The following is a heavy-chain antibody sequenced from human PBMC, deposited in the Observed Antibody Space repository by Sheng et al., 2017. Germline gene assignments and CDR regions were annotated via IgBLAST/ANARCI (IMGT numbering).Heavy chain of an antibody. CDR1: GFTFSSYS. V-gene: IGHV3-21*01. D-gene: IGHD6-13*01. J-gene: IGHJ6*03. CDR2: ISSSSSYI. Sequence: EVQLVESGGGLVKPGGSLRLSCAASGFTFSSYSMNWVRQAPGKGLEWVSSISSSSSYIYYADSVKGRFTISRDNAKNSLYLQMNSLRAEDTAVYYCARYPAPIAAAGTGKKGRYYYYMDVWGKGTTVTVSS. CDR3: ARYPAPIAAAGTGKKGRYYYYMDV.